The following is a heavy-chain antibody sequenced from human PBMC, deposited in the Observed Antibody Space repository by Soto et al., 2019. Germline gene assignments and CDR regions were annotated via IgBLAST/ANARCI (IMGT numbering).Heavy chain of an antibody. CDR2: FDPEDGET. Sequence: QVQLVQSGAEVKKPGASVKVSCKVSGYTLTDLSMHWVRQAPGKGLEWMGGFDPEDGETIYARKFQGRVTMTEDTSTDTAYMELSSLRSEDTAVYYCATELYNWNYPGSWVWGYWGQGTLVTVSS. CDR1: GYTLTDLS. V-gene: IGHV1-24*01. CDR3: ATELYNWNYPGSWVWGY. J-gene: IGHJ4*02. D-gene: IGHD1-7*01.